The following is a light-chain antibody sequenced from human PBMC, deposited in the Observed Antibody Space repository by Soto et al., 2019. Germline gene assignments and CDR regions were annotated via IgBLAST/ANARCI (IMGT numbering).Light chain of an antibody. Sequence: QSVLTQPPSASGTPGQRVTISCSGSSSNIGSNYVYWYQQLPGTAPKLLIYRNNQRPSRVPDRFSGSKSGISASLAISGLRSEDEADYYCAAWDDSLSGYVFGTGTKVTVL. V-gene: IGLV1-47*01. CDR2: RNN. CDR1: SSNIGSNY. J-gene: IGLJ1*01. CDR3: AAWDDSLSGYV.